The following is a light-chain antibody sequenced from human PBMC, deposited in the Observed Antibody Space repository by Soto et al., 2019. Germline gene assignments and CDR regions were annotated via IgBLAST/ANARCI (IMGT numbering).Light chain of an antibody. CDR2: EVS. Sequence: QSALTQPPSASGSPGQSVTISCTGTSSDVGGYNYVSWYQQHPGKAPKLMIYEVSKRPSGVPDRFSGSKSGNTASLTVSGLQAEDEADYYCSSYAGSNNFVFGCGTKVTVL. J-gene: IGLJ1*01. CDR1: SSDVGGYNY. CDR3: SSYAGSNNFV. V-gene: IGLV2-8*01.